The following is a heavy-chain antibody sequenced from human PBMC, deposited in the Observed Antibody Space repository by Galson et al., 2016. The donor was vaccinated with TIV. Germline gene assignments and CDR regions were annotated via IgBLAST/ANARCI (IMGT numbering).Heavy chain of an antibody. CDR3: AGWLIAFDI. V-gene: IGHV1-69*02. J-gene: IGHJ3*02. Sequence: SVKVSCKASEGTFSSYTISWVRQAPGQGLEWMGRVIPVVGLANYAQKFQGRVTITADKSTGTAYTELSNLRTEDTAVYYCAGWLIAFDIWGQGTVVTVSS. CDR1: EGTFSSYT. CDR2: VIPVVGLA. D-gene: IGHD3-9*01.